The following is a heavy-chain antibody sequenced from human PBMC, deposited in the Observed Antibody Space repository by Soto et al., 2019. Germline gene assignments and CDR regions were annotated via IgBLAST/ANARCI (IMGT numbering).Heavy chain of an antibody. V-gene: IGHV1-24*01. CDR1: GYTLTELS. CDR3: ATGIAVAGRGDYYYGMDV. Sequence: ASVKISCTVSGYTLTELSMHWVRQAPGKGLEWMGGFDPEDGETIYAQKFQGRVTMTEDTSTDTAYMELSSLRSEDTAVYYCATGIAVAGRGDYYYGMDVWGKGTTGIV. CDR2: FDPEDGET. D-gene: IGHD6-19*01. J-gene: IGHJ6*01.